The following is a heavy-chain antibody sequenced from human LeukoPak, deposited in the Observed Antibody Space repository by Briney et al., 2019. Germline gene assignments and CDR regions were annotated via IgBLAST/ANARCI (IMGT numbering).Heavy chain of an antibody. J-gene: IGHJ4*02. CDR2: ISYDGSNK. CDR3: ARTTEDYDSSGYYNAPFDY. D-gene: IGHD3-22*01. V-gene: IGHV3-30-3*01. Sequence: PGRSLRLSCAASGFTFSSYAMHWVRQAPGKGLEWVAVISYDGSNKYYADSVKGRFTISRDNSKSTLYLQMNSLRAEDTAVYYCARTTEDYDSSGYYNAPFDYWGQGTLVTVSS. CDR1: GFTFSSYA.